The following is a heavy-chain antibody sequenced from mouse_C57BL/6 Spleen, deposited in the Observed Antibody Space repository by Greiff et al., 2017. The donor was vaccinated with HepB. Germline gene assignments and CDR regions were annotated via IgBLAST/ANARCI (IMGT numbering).Heavy chain of an antibody. CDR3: ERWGSRRYAMDY. CDR1: GYTFTSYW. CDR2: IDPNSGGT. V-gene: IGHV1-72*01. D-gene: IGHD1-3*01. J-gene: IGHJ4*01. Sequence: QVQLKQPGAELVKPRASVKLSCKASGYTFTSYWMHWVKQRPGRGLEWIGRIDPNSGGTKYNEKFKRKATLTVDKTSSTAYMQLSSLTSEDSAVDYGERWGSRRYAMDYWGQGTSVTVSS.